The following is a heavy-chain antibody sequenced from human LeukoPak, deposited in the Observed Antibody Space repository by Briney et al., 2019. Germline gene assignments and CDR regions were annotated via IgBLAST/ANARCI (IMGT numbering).Heavy chain of an antibody. J-gene: IGHJ4*02. Sequence: SETLSLTCTVSGGSISSYDWSWIRQPAGKGLEWIGQIYATGSTNYNPSLKSRVTMSVDTSKNQFSLELTSVTAADTAVYYCAREGDCSGGSCYSGLFDYWGQGTLVTVSS. CDR2: IYATGST. V-gene: IGHV4-4*07. D-gene: IGHD2-15*01. CDR1: GGSISSYD. CDR3: AREGDCSGGSCYSGLFDY.